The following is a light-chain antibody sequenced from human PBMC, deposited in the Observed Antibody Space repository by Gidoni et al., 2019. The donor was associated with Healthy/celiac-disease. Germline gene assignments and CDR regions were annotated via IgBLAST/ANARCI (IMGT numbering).Light chain of an antibody. CDR2: AAS. V-gene: IGKV1-9*01. CDR3: QQLNSYLPYT. Sequence: IQLTQSPSSLSASVGDRVTITCRASQGISSYLAWYQQKPWKAPKLLIYAASTLQSGVPSRFGGSGSGTDFTLTISGLQPEDFATYFCQQLNSYLPYTFGQETKLEIK. J-gene: IGKJ2*01. CDR1: QGISSY.